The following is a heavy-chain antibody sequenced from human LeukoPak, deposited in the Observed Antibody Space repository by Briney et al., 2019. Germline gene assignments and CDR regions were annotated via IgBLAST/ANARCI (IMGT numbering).Heavy chain of an antibody. CDR3: AGHHPRNTVDF. Sequence: PSETLSLTCTVSGGSISNYYWSWIRQPPGKGLEWIGYISHSGSTNYSLSLKSRVTISLDTSKNQFSLKLSSATAADTAVYYCAGHHPRNTVDFWGQGTLVTVSS. J-gene: IGHJ4*02. D-gene: IGHD2/OR15-2a*01. CDR2: ISHSGST. CDR1: GGSISNYY. V-gene: IGHV4-59*08.